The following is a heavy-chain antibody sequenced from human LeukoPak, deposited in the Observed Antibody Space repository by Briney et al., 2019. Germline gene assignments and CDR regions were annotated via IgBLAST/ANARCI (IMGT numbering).Heavy chain of an antibody. D-gene: IGHD6-13*01. Sequence: GSCLRLSCAASGFTFSNYGIHWVRQAPGKGLEWVALIWYDGSNKYYADSVKGRSTISRDNSKNTLYLQMNSLRAEDTAVYYCARAGLGAAADVWGQGTLVTVSS. CDR1: GFTFSNYG. V-gene: IGHV3-33*01. CDR3: ARAGLGAAADV. CDR2: IWYDGSNK. J-gene: IGHJ4*02.